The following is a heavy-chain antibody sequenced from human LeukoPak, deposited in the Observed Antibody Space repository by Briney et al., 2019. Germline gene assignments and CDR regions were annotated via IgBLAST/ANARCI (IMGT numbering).Heavy chain of an antibody. J-gene: IGHJ3*02. CDR3: AKDLSMGAFHI. Sequence: PLRLSCAASAFTFSTYVLLCVRQAPGKGLEGVALISYDGNNKYYADSVKGRFTISRDNSKNTLYLEINSLRAEDTAVYYCAKDLSMGAFHIWGEGTRVTVSS. D-gene: IGHD2-8*01. V-gene: IGHV3-30*18. CDR2: ISYDGNNK. CDR1: AFTFSTYV.